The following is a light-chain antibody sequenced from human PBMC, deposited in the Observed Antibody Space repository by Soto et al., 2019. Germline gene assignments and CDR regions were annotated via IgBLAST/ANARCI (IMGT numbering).Light chain of an antibody. CDR1: QDIRGA. CDR2: DVS. CDR3: QQFNSYPIT. Sequence: AIQVTQSPSSLSASEGDRVSMTCRASQDIRGALAGYQQKSGKPPNLLIYDVSTLEGGVPSRFSGSGSGTEFTLTISSLQPEDFGTYYCQQFNSYPITFGHGTRLEFK. J-gene: IGKJ5*01. V-gene: IGKV1-13*02.